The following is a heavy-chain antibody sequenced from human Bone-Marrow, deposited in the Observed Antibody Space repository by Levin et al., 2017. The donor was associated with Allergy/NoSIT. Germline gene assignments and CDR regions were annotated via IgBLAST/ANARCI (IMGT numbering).Heavy chain of an antibody. CDR2: IYYSGST. CDR1: GGSISSYY. V-gene: IGHV4-59*01. Sequence: PSETLSLTCTVSGGSISSYYWSWIRQPPGKGLEWIGYIYYSGSTNYNPSLKSRVTISVDTSKNQFSLKLSSVTAADTAVYYCASGMVWVPGSVYFDYWGQGTLVTVSS. J-gene: IGHJ4*02. D-gene: IGHD3-10*01. CDR3: ASGMVWVPGSVYFDY.